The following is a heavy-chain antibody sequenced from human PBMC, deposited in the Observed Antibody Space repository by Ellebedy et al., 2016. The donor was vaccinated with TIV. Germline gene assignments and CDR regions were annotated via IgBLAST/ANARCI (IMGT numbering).Heavy chain of an antibody. Sequence: PGGSLRLSCAASAFTFSGSSMHWVRQAPGKGLEWVSVIYSGADGGDTYYADSVKGRFTISRDNSTNTLYLQMNSLRAEDTAVYYCARDAADSGGKFDYWGQGALVTVSS. J-gene: IGHJ4*02. CDR3: ARDAADSGGKFDY. V-gene: IGHV3-53*01. D-gene: IGHD4-23*01. CDR2: IYSGADGGDT. CDR1: AFTFSGSS.